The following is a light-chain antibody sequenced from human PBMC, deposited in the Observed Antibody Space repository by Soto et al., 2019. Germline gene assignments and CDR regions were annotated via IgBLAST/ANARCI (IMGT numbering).Light chain of an antibody. V-gene: IGLV2-14*01. CDR3: ISYTSDDVRYV. Sequence: QTVLTQPASVSGTPGQSITISCTGSNGDVCIYDFVSWYQHHPGRAPKLIVSEVSHRPSGVSNRFSGSKSGNTASLTISGLQSEDEADYYCISYTSDDVRYVFGTGTKVTVL. J-gene: IGLJ1*01. CDR1: NGDVCIYDF. CDR2: EVS.